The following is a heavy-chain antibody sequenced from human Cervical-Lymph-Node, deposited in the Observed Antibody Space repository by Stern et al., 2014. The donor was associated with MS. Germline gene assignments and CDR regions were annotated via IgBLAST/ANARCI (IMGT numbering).Heavy chain of an antibody. CDR2: IIPLLGTT. Sequence: VKLVESGPEVKKPGSSGKVSCKASGGTFTNYAISWVRQAPGQGPEWMGGIIPLLGTTRYAQQFQGRVTITADESTSAVYMEMRSLRSEDTAVYDCARDKGTISGVRIRAWGHMDVWGQGTTVTVSS. D-gene: IGHD3-3*01. CDR1: GGTFTNYA. CDR3: ARDKGTISGVRIRAWGHMDV. J-gene: IGHJ6*02. V-gene: IGHV1-69*01.